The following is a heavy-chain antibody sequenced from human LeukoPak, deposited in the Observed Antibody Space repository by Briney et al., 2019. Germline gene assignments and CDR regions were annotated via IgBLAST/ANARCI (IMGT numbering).Heavy chain of an antibody. CDR1: GFTFSSYW. D-gene: IGHD2-21*02. J-gene: IGHJ4*02. Sequence: GGSLRLSCAASGFTFSSYWMSWVRQAPGKGLEWVANIKQDGSEKYYVDSVKGRFTISRDNAKNSLYLQMNSLRAEDTAVYYCARDIVTGDHHFDYWGQGTLVTVSS. CDR2: IKQDGSEK. V-gene: IGHV3-7*01. CDR3: ARDIVTGDHHFDY.